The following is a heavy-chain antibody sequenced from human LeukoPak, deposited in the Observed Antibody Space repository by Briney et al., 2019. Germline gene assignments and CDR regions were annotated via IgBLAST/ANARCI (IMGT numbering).Heavy chain of an antibody. V-gene: IGHV1-69*05. J-gene: IGHJ3*02. CDR1: AGTFTSYA. Sequence: SVYVSCKASAGTFTSYAISLVRQPPGQGLEWMGGIIPILGTANYAEKFKGRVTITTDESKSTAYMELSSLRSEDTAVYYCARAEIHDAFDIWGQGTMVTVSS. CDR2: IIPILGTA. CDR3: ARAEIHDAFDI.